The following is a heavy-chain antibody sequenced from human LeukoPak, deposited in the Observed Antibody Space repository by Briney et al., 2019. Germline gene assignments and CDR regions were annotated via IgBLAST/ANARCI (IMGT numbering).Heavy chain of an antibody. Sequence: SETLSLTCTVSDDSITIYYWTWIRQPPGKGLEWIGYIDHTGITNYNPSLNSRVTISRDTSKNHFSLELTSATAADTAVYFCARISLTGYAPISGYFDYWGQGTLVTVSS. V-gene: IGHV4-59*01. J-gene: IGHJ4*02. CDR2: IDHTGIT. D-gene: IGHD3-9*01. CDR3: ARISLTGYAPISGYFDY. CDR1: DDSITIYY.